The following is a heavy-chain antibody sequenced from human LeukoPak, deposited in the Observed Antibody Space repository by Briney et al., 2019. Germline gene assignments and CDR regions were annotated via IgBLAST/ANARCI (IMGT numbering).Heavy chain of an antibody. CDR1: GGSFSGYY. CDR3: ARAYYDFWSGYYTGFDY. D-gene: IGHD3-3*01. Sequence: KPSETLSLTCAVYGGSFSGYYWSWIRQPPGKGLEWIGEINHSGSTNYNPSLKSRVTISVDTSENQFSLKLSSVTAADTAVYYCARAYYDFWSGYYTGFDYWGQGTLVTVSS. V-gene: IGHV4-34*01. CDR2: INHSGST. J-gene: IGHJ4*02.